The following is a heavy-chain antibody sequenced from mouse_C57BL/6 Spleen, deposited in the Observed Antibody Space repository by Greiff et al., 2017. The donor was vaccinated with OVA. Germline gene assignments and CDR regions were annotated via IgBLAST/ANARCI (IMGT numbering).Heavy chain of an antibody. Sequence: QVQLQQSGPELVKPGASVKISCKASGYTFTDYYINWVKQRPGQGLEWIGWIFPGSGSTYYNEKFKGKATLTVDKSSSTADMWLSSLTSEDSAVYFCARRELRCDYWGQGTTLTVSS. CDR1: GYTFTDYY. D-gene: IGHD2-4*01. CDR2: IFPGSGST. CDR3: ARRELRCDY. J-gene: IGHJ2*01. V-gene: IGHV1-75*01.